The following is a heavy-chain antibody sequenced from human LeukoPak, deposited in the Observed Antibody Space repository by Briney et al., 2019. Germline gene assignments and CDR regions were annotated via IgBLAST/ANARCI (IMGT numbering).Heavy chain of an antibody. CDR2: IGNDGRNK. CDR3: AKSTVVTIFDY. Sequence: GGSLKLSCAGSGFTFSNFGMHWVRQAPGKGLEWVTFIGNDGRNKKYGDSVKGRFTISRDNSKNTLSLQMNSLRAEDTAVYYCAKSTVVTIFDYWGQGTLVTVSS. D-gene: IGHD4-23*01. V-gene: IGHV3-30*02. CDR1: GFTFSNFG. J-gene: IGHJ4*02.